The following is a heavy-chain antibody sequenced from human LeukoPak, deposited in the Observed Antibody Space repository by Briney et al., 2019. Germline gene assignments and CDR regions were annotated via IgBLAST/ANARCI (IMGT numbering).Heavy chain of an antibody. CDR3: ARAVSSGYDPFDY. Sequence: PGGSLRLSCAASGFTFSGYAMNWVRQAPGKGLEWVSLIFASGSTTKYADSVKGRFTISRDNSKNTLYLQMNSLRAEDTAVYYCARAVSSGYDPFDYWGQGTLVTVSS. CDR2: IFASGSTT. CDR1: GFTFSGYA. D-gene: IGHD3-22*01. V-gene: IGHV3-23*05. J-gene: IGHJ4*02.